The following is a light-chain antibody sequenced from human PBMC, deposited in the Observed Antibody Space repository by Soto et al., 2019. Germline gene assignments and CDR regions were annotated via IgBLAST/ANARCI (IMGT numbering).Light chain of an antibody. CDR3: QQYFNWPPLT. Sequence: EIVLTQSPATLSVSPLARAALXETASQSVSSNLAWYQQKPGQAPRLLMFGASTRATNIPARFSGSGSGTESTLTISSLQSEDFAVYYCQQYFNWPPLTFGGGTKVDIK. V-gene: IGKV3-15*01. CDR1: QSVSSN. J-gene: IGKJ4*01. CDR2: GAS.